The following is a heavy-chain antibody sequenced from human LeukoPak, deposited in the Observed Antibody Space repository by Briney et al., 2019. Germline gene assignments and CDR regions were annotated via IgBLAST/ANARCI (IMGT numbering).Heavy chain of an antibody. CDR2: IYYSGST. Sequence: SETLSLTCTVSGGSISSSGYYWGWIRQPPGKGLEWIASIYYSGSTYYNPSLKSRVTISVDTSKNQLSLKLGSLTTADTAVYYCARHEYSGSYYGLSWFDPWGQGTLVTVSS. V-gene: IGHV4-39*01. CDR3: ARHEYSGSYYGLSWFDP. D-gene: IGHD1-26*01. CDR1: GGSISSSGYY. J-gene: IGHJ5*02.